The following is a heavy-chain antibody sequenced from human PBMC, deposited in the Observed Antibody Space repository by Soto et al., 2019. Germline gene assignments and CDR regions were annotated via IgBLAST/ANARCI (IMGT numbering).Heavy chain of an antibody. J-gene: IGHJ3*02. D-gene: IGHD5-12*01. CDR3: AREPSQGWLRQRDDAFDI. Sequence: PSETLSLTCTVSGGSISSGGYYWSWIRQHPGKGLEWIGYIYYSGSTYYNPSLKSRVTISVDTSKNQFSLKLSSVTAADTAVYYCAREPSQGWLRQRDDAFDIWGQGTMVTVSS. CDR2: IYYSGST. V-gene: IGHV4-31*03. CDR1: GGSISSGGYY.